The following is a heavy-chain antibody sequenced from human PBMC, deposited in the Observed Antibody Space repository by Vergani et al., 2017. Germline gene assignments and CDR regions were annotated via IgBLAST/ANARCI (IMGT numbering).Heavy chain of an antibody. CDR2: ISYDGTKK. CDR3: AKSKGFEWEQPPDH. V-gene: IGHV3-30*18. CDR1: GFTFSSYG. D-gene: IGHD1-26*01. Sequence: QVQLVESGGGVVQPGRSLRLSCAASGFTFSSYGMHWVRQAPGKGLEWVALISYDGTKKYYADSVKGRFTISRDNSKNTLYLQMNSLRGEDTSVYYCAKSKGFEWEQPPDHWGQGTLVTVSS. J-gene: IGHJ4*02.